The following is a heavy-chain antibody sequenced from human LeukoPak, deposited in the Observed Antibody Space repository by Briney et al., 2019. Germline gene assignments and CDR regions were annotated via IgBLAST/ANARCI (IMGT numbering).Heavy chain of an antibody. D-gene: IGHD3-9*01. Sequence: SVKVSCKASGGTFSSYAISWVRQAPGQGLEWMGGIIPIYGTANYAQKFQGRVTITADESTSTAYMELSSLRSEDTAVYYCARTLSGNYYDLTGYEFGYFDYWGQGTLVTVSS. J-gene: IGHJ4*02. V-gene: IGHV1-69*13. CDR1: GGTFSSYA. CDR2: IIPIYGTA. CDR3: ARTLSGNYYDLTGYEFGYFDY.